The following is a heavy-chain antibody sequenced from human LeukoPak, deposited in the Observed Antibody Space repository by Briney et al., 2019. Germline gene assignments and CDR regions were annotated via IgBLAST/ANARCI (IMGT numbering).Heavy chain of an antibody. V-gene: IGHV4-39*01. Sequence: PSETLSLTCTVSGASISSSSDYWGWVRQAPGKGLEWIGSIFYGGSTHYNPSLKSRATISVDTSKNQFSLKLPSVTAADAAMYHCARQVPTAAADTRGYFDYWGQGTVVTVSS. CDR2: IFYGGST. CDR3: ARQVPTAAADTRGYFDY. CDR1: GASISSSSDY. J-gene: IGHJ4*02. D-gene: IGHD6-25*01.